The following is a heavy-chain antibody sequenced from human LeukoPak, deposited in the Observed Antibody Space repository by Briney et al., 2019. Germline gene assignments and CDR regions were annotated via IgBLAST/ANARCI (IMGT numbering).Heavy chain of an antibody. D-gene: IGHD3-3*01. CDR1: GGSISSSSYY. V-gene: IGHV4-39*01. CDR3: ASLRPPFWQIFIDY. CDR2: IYYSGST. J-gene: IGHJ4*02. Sequence: SETLSLTCTVSGGSISSSSYYWGWIRQPPGKGLEWIGSIYYSGSTYYNPSLKSRVTISVDTSKNQFSLKLSSVTAADTAVYYCASLRPPFWQIFIDYWGQGTLVTVSS.